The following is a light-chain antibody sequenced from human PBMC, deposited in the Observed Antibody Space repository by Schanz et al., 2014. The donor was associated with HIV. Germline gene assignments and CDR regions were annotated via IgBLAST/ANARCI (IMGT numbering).Light chain of an antibody. V-gene: IGKV3D-15*01. Sequence: EIVMTQSPATLSVSPGERATLSCRASQSVSSNLAWYQQKPGQAPRLLIYGASSRATGIPDRFSGSGSGTDFTLTISSLQPEDFAAYYCQQADSFPPTFGGGTKVEIK. CDR1: QSVSSN. J-gene: IGKJ4*01. CDR2: GAS. CDR3: QQADSFPPT.